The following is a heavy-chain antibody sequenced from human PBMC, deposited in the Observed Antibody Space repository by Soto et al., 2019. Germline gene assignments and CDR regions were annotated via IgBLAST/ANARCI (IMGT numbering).Heavy chain of an antibody. CDR3: ARVHCGRDCYSFRYFQH. J-gene: IGHJ1*01. CDR1: GFTFSSYG. Sequence: QVQLVESGGGVVQPGRSLRLSCAASGFTFSSYGMHWVRQAPGKGLEWVAVIWYDGSNKYYADSVKGRFTISRDNSKNTLYPQMNSLRAEDTAVYYCARVHCGRDCYSFRYFQHWGQGTLVTVSS. V-gene: IGHV3-33*01. CDR2: IWYDGSNK. D-gene: IGHD2-21*02.